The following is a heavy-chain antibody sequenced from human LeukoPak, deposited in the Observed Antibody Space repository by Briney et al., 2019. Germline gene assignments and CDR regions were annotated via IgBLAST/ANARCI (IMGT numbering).Heavy chain of an antibody. CDR3: ARVVVRTYYYDSSGYCYFDY. D-gene: IGHD3-22*01. Sequence: GGSLRLSCAASGFTFSYYWMSWVRQAPGKGLEWVANIKEDGSENYSVDSVKGRFTISRDNAKNSLYLQMNSLRAEDTAVYYCARVVVRTYYYDSSGYCYFDYWGQGTLVTVSS. V-gene: IGHV3-7*01. J-gene: IGHJ4*02. CDR2: IKEDGSEN. CDR1: GFTFSYYW.